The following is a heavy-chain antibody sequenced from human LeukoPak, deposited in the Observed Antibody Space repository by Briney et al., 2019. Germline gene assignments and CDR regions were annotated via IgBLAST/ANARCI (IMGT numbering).Heavy chain of an antibody. D-gene: IGHD4-17*01. CDR2: IYSGGST. CDR3: ASNRVTTKPRFDY. J-gene: IGHJ4*02. Sequence: PGGSLRLSCAASGFTVSSNYMSWVRQAPGKGLEWVSVIYSGGSTYYADSVKGRFTISRDNSKNTLYLQMNGLRAEDTAVYYCASNRVTTKPRFDYWGQGTLVTVSS. V-gene: IGHV3-66*01. CDR1: GFTVSSNY.